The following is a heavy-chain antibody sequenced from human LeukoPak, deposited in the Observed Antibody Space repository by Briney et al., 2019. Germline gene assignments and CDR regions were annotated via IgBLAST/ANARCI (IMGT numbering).Heavy chain of an antibody. CDR3: ARARVTVRGVIMPKTYYYYYMDV. CDR2: ISAYNGNT. Sequence: ASVKVSCKASGYTFTSYGISWVRQAPGQGLEWMGWISAYNGNTNYAQKLQGRVTMTTDTSTSTAYMELRSLRSDDTAVYYCARARVTVRGVIMPKTYYYYYMDVWGKGTTVTISS. V-gene: IGHV1-18*01. CDR1: GYTFTSYG. J-gene: IGHJ6*03. D-gene: IGHD3-10*01.